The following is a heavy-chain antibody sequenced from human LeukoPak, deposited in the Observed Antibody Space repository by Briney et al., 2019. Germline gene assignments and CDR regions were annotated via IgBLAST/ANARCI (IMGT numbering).Heavy chain of an antibody. Sequence: SGGSLRLSCVASGFTFSNAWMSWVRQAPGKGLQWVGFLRSKTYTETTEYAASVKGRFIISRDDSKSIAYLQMNSLKTEDTAVYYCSRVAGGSYYYYYMDVWGKGTTVTVSS. J-gene: IGHJ6*03. V-gene: IGHV3-49*04. CDR3: SRVAGGSYYYYYMDV. CDR1: GFTFSNAW. CDR2: LRSKTYTETT. D-gene: IGHD3-16*01.